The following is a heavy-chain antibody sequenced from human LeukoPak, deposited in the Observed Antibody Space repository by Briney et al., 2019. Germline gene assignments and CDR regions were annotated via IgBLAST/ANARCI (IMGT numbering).Heavy chain of an antibody. CDR2: INPNSGGT. D-gene: IGHD6-19*01. J-gene: IGHJ4*02. Sequence: ASVKVSCKASGYTFTGYYMHWVRQAPGQGLEWIGRINPNSGGTNYAQKFQGRVTMTRDTSIRTAYMELSRLRSDDTAVYYCARDPPSFGSSGEVRGRDFDYWGQGTLVTASS. V-gene: IGHV1-2*06. CDR1: GYTFTGYY. CDR3: ARDPPSFGSSGEVRGRDFDY.